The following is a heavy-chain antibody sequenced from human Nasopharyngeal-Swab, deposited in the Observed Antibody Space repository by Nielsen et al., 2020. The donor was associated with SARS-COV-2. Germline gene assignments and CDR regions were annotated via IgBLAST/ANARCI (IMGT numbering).Heavy chain of an antibody. V-gene: IGHV3-23*01. CDR3: AKDLGHEEITIFGVVVNPVYYYMDV. J-gene: IGHJ6*03. Sequence: GGSLRLSCAASGFTFSSYAMSWVRQAPGKGLEWVSAISGSGGSTYYADSVKGRFTISRDNSKNTLYLQMNSLRAEDTAVYYCAKDLGHEEITIFGVVVNPVYYYMDVWGKGTTVTVSS. CDR2: ISGSGGST. CDR1: GFTFSSYA. D-gene: IGHD3-3*01.